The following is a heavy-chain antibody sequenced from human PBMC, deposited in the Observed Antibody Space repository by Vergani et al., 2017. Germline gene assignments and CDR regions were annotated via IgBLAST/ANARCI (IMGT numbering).Heavy chain of an antibody. CDR1: GYTFTIYY. V-gene: IGHV1-46*03. CDR3: ARVGSYCSSTSCYDY. Sequence: QVQLVQSGAEVKKPGASVKVSCKASGYTFTIYYVHWVRQAPGQGLEWMGIINPSGGTTSYAQKFQGRVTMTRDTSTSTVYMELSSLRSEDTAVYYCARVGSYCSSTSCYDYGGQGTLVTVSS. CDR2: INPSGGTT. J-gene: IGHJ4*02. D-gene: IGHD2-2*01.